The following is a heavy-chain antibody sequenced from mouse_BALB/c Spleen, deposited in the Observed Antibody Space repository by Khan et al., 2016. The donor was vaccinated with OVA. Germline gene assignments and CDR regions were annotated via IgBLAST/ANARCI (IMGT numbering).Heavy chain of an antibody. D-gene: IGHD1-3*01. V-gene: IGHV3-2*02. J-gene: IGHJ2*01. Sequence: VQLKQSGPGLVKPSQSLSLTCTVTGYSITSDYAWNWVRQFPGNKLEWMGFISYSGNTNYNPSLKSRISMTRDTSKNPFFLQLNSVPPEDTVTYYGAKVFGGYFDYWGQGTTLIVAS. CDR3: AKVFGGYFDY. CDR2: ISYSGNT. CDR1: GYSITSDYA.